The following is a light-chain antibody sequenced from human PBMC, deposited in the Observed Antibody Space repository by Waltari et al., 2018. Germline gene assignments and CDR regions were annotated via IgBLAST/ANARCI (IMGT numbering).Light chain of an antibody. V-gene: IGKV4-1*01. Sequence: DIVIPQSPASPALCLGGTAPLNCKSTQSVLYSSNKNYLGWYQQKPGQPPKLLFYWASTRESGVPDRFSGSGSGTDFTLTIGSLQAEDVAVYYCQQYYTTPWTFGQGTKVEIK. CDR3: QQYYTTPWT. CDR1: QSVLYSSNKNY. CDR2: WAS. J-gene: IGKJ1*01.